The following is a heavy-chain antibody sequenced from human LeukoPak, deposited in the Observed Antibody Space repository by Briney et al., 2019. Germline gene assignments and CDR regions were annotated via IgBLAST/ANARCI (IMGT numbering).Heavy chain of an antibody. CDR2: IYTSGST. V-gene: IGHV4-4*07. D-gene: IGHD5-18*01. Sequence: SETLSLTCTVSGGSISSYYWSWIRQPAGKGLEWIGRIYTSGSTNYNPSLKSRVTISVDTSKNQFSLKLSSVTAADTAVYYCARDGAMVTKIDYWGQGTLVTVSS. CDR1: GGSISSYY. J-gene: IGHJ4*02. CDR3: ARDGAMVTKIDY.